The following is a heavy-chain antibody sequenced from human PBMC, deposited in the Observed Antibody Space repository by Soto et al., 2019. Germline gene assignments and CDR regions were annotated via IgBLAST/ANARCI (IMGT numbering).Heavy chain of an antibody. Sequence: GGSLRLSCAASGFTFSSYAMSWVRQAPGKGLEWVSAISGSGGSTYYADSVKGRFTISRDNSKNTLYLQTNSLRAEDTAVYYCANNVVVVAATDAFDIWGQGTMVTVSS. D-gene: IGHD2-15*01. CDR1: GFTFSSYA. J-gene: IGHJ3*02. CDR3: ANNVVVVAATDAFDI. CDR2: ISGSGGST. V-gene: IGHV3-23*01.